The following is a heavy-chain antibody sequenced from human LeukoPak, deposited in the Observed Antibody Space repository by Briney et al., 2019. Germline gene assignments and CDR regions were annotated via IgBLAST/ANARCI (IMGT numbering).Heavy chain of an antibody. Sequence: ASVKVSCNASGYSFTDYYIYWGRQAPGHGLEWLGWIGPGSGGTNFAQKCQGRVSMTRDTSISTVYMELSRLTPDDTAVYYCTKAGYCSGGSCSDWFDPRGQGTLVTVSS. CDR1: GYSFTDYY. CDR2: IGPGSGGT. V-gene: IGHV1-2*02. J-gene: IGHJ5*02. CDR3: TKAGYCSGGSCSDWFDP. D-gene: IGHD2-15*01.